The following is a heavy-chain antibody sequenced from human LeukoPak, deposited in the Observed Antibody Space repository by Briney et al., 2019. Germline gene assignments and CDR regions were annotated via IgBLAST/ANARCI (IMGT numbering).Heavy chain of an antibody. V-gene: IGHV3-21*01. J-gene: IGHJ4*02. CDR1: GFPFSSRG. CDR2: ISSSSYI. D-gene: IGHD2-8*01. CDR3: ARGVGYCTNGVCYTYDY. Sequence: GGSLRLSCAASGFPFSSRGMSWVRQAPGKGLEWVSSISSSSYIYYADSVKGRFTISRDNAKNSLYLQMNSLRAEDTAVYYCARGVGYCTNGVCYTYDYWGQGTLVTVSS.